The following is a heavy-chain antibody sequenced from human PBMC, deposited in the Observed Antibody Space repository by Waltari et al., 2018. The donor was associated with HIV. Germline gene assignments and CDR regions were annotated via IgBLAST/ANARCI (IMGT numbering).Heavy chain of an antibody. CDR1: GFAFRDYE. V-gene: IGHV3-48*03. J-gene: IGHJ6*02. Sequence: EVRLVESGGGSVEPGGSLSLSCAAPGFAFRDYEMNWVRQTPRRCLEWIAYITASGRTVSYADFLKGRLTISRDNARTTLFLQMTNLTDGDTAIYYCVRDRRTQQDHGDYITYSYYGMDVWGQGAAVTVSS. CDR2: ITASGRTV. CDR3: VRDRRTQQDHGDYITYSYYGMDV. D-gene: IGHD4-17*01.